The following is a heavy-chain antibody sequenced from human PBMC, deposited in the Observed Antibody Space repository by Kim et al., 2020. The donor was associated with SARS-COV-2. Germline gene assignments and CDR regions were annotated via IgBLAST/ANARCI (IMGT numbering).Heavy chain of an antibody. D-gene: IGHD6-13*01. V-gene: IGHV1-8*01. Sequence: ASVKVSCKASGYTFTSYDINWVRQATGQGLEWMGWMNPNSGNTGYAQKFQGRVTMTRNTSISTAYMELSSLRSEDTAVYYCARLGWGYSSSWVGYYYYMDVWGKGTTVTVSS. J-gene: IGHJ6*03. CDR2: MNPNSGNT. CDR1: GYTFTSYD. CDR3: ARLGWGYSSSWVGYYYYMDV.